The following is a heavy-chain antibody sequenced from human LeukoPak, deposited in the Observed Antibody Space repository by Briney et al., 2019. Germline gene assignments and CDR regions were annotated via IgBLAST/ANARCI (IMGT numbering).Heavy chain of an antibody. V-gene: IGHV4-4*02. CDR3: AREGGSYRPLDY. CDR1: GGSITQTNY. D-gene: IGHD3-16*02. J-gene: IGHJ4*02. Sequence: PSGTLSLTCDVSGGSITQTNYWTWVRRRPGKGLEWIGEVNLQGGTNYNPSLLRRVAISVDTSANHVSLQMTSVTAADTAVYYCAREGGSYRPLDYSGQGTLVTVSS. CDR2: VNLQGGT.